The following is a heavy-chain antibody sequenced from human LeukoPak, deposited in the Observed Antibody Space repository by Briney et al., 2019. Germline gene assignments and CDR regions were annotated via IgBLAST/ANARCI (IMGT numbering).Heavy chain of an antibody. Sequence: GGSLRLPCAASGFTFSSYSMNWVRQAPGKGLEWVSSISSSSSYIYYADSVKGRFTISRDNAKNSLYLQMNSLRAEDTAVYYCAREPLDGYPGYWGQGTLVTVSS. V-gene: IGHV3-21*01. CDR2: ISSSSSYI. D-gene: IGHD5-24*01. CDR3: AREPLDGYPGY. J-gene: IGHJ4*02. CDR1: GFTFSSYS.